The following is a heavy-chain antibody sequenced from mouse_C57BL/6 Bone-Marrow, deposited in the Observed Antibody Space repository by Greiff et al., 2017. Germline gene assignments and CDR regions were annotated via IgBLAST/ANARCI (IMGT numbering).Heavy chain of an antibody. V-gene: IGHV1-15*01. CDR2: IDPETGGT. D-gene: IGHD2-5*01. J-gene: IGHJ3*01. CDR1: GYTFTDYD. CDR3: TRRAYYSKGAWIAY. Sequence: VQLQQSGAELVRPGASVTLSCKASGYTFTDYDMHWVNQTPVHGLEWIGAIDPETGGTASNQKLKGKVILTAGNTSSTAYMQLRSLTSDDSAVYYCTRRAYYSKGAWIAYWGQGTLVTVSA.